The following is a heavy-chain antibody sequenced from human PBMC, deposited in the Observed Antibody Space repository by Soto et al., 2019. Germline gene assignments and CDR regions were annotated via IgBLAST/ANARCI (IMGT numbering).Heavy chain of an antibody. CDR1: GYTFTGYY. Sequence: ASVKVSCPASGYTFTGYYMHWVRQAPGQGLEWMGWINPNSGGTNYAQKFQGRVTMTRDTSISTAYMELSRLRSDDTAVYYCARVVAPYGGRFDDCGQGSLVTVSS. CDR3: ARVVAPYGGRFDD. D-gene: IGHD2-15*01. CDR2: INPNSGGT. J-gene: IGHJ4*02. V-gene: IGHV1-2*02.